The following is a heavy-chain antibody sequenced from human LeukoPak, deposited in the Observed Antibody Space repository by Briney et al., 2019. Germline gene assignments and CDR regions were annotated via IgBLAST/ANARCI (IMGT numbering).Heavy chain of an antibody. J-gene: IGHJ6*02. CDR3: ARDDCGGDCYSRASVYYYGMDV. CDR2: ISSSGSTI. Sequence: GGSLRLSCAASGFTFSSYEMNWVRQAPGKGLEWVSYISSSGSTIYYADSVKGRFTISRDNAKNSLYLQMSSLRAEDTAVYYCARDDCGGDCYSRASVYYYGMDVWGQGTTVTVSS. D-gene: IGHD2-21*02. V-gene: IGHV3-48*03. CDR1: GFTFSSYE.